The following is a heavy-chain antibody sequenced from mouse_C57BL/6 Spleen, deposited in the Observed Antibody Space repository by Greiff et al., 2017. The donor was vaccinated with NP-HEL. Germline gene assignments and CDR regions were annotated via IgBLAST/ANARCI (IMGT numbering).Heavy chain of an antibody. V-gene: IGHV1-82*01. Sequence: VQLQQSGPELVKPGASVKISCKASGYAFSSSWMNWVKQRPGKGLEWIGRIYPGDGDTNYNGKFKGKATLTADKSSSTAYMQLSSLTSEDSAVYFCAASYGGAYFDYWGQGTTLTVSS. CDR3: AASYGGAYFDY. CDR2: IYPGDGDT. CDR1: GYAFSSSW. D-gene: IGHD2-12*01. J-gene: IGHJ2*01.